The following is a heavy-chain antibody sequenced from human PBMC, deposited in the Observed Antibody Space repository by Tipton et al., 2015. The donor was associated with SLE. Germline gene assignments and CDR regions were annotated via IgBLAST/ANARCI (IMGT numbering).Heavy chain of an antibody. Sequence: GSLRLSCAASEFAFSSYWMHCVRQAPGKGLVWVSRINTDGSSTNYAASVKGRFTISRDNAEKTLYLQMSSLSAEDTAVYYCARGVYSLYCRGVWGLGTAVTVTS. J-gene: IGHJ6*01. CDR2: INTDGSST. CDR3: ARGVYSLYCRGV. CDR1: EFAFSSYW. D-gene: IGHD2-8*01. V-gene: IGHV3-74*01.